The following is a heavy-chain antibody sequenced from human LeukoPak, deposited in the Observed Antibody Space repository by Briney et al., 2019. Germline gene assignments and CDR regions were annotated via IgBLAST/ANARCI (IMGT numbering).Heavy chain of an antibody. CDR3: ARDRPFIDY. CDR2: ISAYNGNT. CDR1: GYTFTTYS. Sequence: ASVKVSCKASGYTFTTYSISWVRQAPGQGLEWMGWISAYNGNTNYPQKVQDRVSMTTDTSTSTAYMELRSLRSDDTAVYYCARDRPFIDYWGQGTLVTVSS. V-gene: IGHV1-18*01. J-gene: IGHJ4*02.